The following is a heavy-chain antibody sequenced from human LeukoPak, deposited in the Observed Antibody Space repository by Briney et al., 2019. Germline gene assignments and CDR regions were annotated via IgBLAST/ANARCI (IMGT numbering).Heavy chain of an antibody. CDR3: ARGDAFSGDH. J-gene: IGHJ4*02. CDR1: GFSFTNFW. Sequence: GGSLRLSCAVSGFSFTNFWMSWVRQAPGRGLEWVANIHPEGNEKYHVESVKGRFTISRDNTKNLLFLQMNGLRVEDTAVYYCARGDAFSGDHWGQGTPVTVSS. V-gene: IGHV3-7*04. CDR2: IHPEGNEK.